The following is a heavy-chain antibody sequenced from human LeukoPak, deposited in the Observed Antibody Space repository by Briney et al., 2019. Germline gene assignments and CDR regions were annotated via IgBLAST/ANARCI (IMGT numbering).Heavy chain of an antibody. CDR2: IYSTSGGT. J-gene: IGHJ5*02. V-gene: IGHV4-59*11. D-gene: IGHD2-15*01. CDR1: GGSITNHY. Sequence: SETHSLTSSLPGGSITNHYWSWLRQPPGKGLEWIGYIYSTSGGTNYNPSLKSRVTISVDTSKKQISLELTFLTAADTAVYYCARANLYCSGCLWYPHWFTPWGEPSPVTVSS. CDR3: ARANLYCSGCLWYPHWFTP.